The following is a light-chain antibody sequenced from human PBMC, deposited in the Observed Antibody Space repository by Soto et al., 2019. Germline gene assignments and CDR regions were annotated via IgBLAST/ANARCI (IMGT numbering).Light chain of an antibody. CDR2: GAS. CDR3: QQRSNWPPEVT. Sequence: EIVLTQSPGSLSLSPGERATLSCRASQSVSSTFFAWYQQRPGQAPRLLMYGASSRATGIPERFSGSGSGTDFTLTISRLEPEDFAVYYCQQRSNWPPEVTFGPGTKVDIK. V-gene: IGKV3D-20*02. J-gene: IGKJ3*01. CDR1: QSVSSTF.